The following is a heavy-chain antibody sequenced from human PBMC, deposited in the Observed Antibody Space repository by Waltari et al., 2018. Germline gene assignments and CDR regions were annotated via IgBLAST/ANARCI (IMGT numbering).Heavy chain of an antibody. CDR2: IYYSGNT. D-gene: IGHD3-9*01. V-gene: IGHV4-39*07. CDR3: ARDFTVRYFDWLSQGDLYYFDN. CDR1: GDSISSSPYY. J-gene: IGHJ4*02. Sequence: QLQESGPGLMKTSETLSLTCTVSGDSISSSPYYWGWIRQHPGKGLEWIGSIYYSGNTYYNPSLKSRATVAVDTSKNQFSLNLISVTAADTAVYFCARDFTVRYFDWLSQGDLYYFDNWGQGTLVTVSP.